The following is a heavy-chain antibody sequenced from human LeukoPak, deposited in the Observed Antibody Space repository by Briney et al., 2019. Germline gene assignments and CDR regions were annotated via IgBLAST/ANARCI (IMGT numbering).Heavy chain of an antibody. Sequence: ASVKVSCTASGYTFTSYAMHWVRQAPGQRLEWMGWINAGNGNTKYSQKFQGRVTITRDTSASTAYMELSSLRSEDTAVYYCAREATLVRFLEWPNHFDYWGQGTLVTVSS. CDR2: INAGNGNT. V-gene: IGHV1-3*01. J-gene: IGHJ4*02. CDR1: GYTFTSYA. D-gene: IGHD3-3*01. CDR3: AREATLVRFLEWPNHFDY.